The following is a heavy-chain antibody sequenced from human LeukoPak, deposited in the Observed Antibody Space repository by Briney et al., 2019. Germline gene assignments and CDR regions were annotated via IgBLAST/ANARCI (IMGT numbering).Heavy chain of an antibody. Sequence: GGSLRLSCAASGFSFSTYSMNWVRQAPGKGLEWVSSITSSSNYIYYADSVKGRFTISRDNAKNSLYLQMNSLRAEDTAVYYCAKGVMTTVTFDAFDIWGQGTMVTVSS. CDR3: AKGVMTTVTFDAFDI. D-gene: IGHD4-17*01. J-gene: IGHJ3*02. CDR2: ITSSSNYI. CDR1: GFSFSTYS. V-gene: IGHV3-21*04.